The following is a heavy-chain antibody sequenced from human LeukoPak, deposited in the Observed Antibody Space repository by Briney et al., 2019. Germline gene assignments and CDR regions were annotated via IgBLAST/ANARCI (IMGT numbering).Heavy chain of an antibody. V-gene: IGHV3-48*02. J-gene: IGHJ4*02. D-gene: IGHD3-22*01. CDR2: ISSSSTTI. CDR3: ARENYYDSSGYYPSFDY. CDR1: GFTFSSYS. Sequence: PGGSLSLSCAASGFTFSSYSMNWVRQAPGKGLEWVSYISSSSTTIYYADSVKGRFTISRDNAKNSLYLQMNSLRDEDTAVYYCARENYYDSSGYYPSFDYWGQGTLVTVSS.